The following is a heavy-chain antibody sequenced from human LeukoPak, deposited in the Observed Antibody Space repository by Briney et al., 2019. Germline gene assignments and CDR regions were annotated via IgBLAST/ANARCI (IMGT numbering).Heavy chain of an antibody. Sequence: SETLSLTCTVSGGSISSSSYYWGWIRQPPGKGLEWIGSIYYSGSTYYNPSLKSRVTISVDTSKNQFSLKLSSVTAADTAVYYCARHDYYGNDYWGQGTLVTVSS. CDR3: ARHDYYGNDY. CDR2: IYYSGST. V-gene: IGHV4-39*01. CDR1: GGSISSSSYY. J-gene: IGHJ4*02. D-gene: IGHD3-16*01.